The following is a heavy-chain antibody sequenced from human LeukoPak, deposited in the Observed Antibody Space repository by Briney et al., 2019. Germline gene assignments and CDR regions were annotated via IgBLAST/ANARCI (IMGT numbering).Heavy chain of an antibody. CDR1: GFTFSSYA. CDR2: ISGSGGST. CDR3: AKWAETYYYDSSGYNSLGYFDY. Sequence: GGSLRLSCAASGFTFSSYAMSWVCQAPAKGQEWVSAISGSGGSTYYSDSVHGRFTISRDNSKNTQYLQMNSLRAEDTAVYYCAKWAETYYYDSSGYNSLGYFDYWGQGTLVTVSS. D-gene: IGHD3-22*01. J-gene: IGHJ4*02. V-gene: IGHV3-23*01.